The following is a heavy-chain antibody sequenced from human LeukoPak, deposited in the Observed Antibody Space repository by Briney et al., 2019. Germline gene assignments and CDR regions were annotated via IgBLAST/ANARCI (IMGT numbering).Heavy chain of an antibody. CDR1: GFTFSSYD. Sequence: GSLRLSCAASGFTFSSYDMHWVRQTPGKGLEWVAFIRYDGSNKYYADSVKGRFTISRDNSKNTLYLQMNSLRAEDTAVYYCAKAHSSSWYPHFDYWGQGTLVTVSS. J-gene: IGHJ4*02. D-gene: IGHD6-13*01. V-gene: IGHV3-30*02. CDR3: AKAHSSSWYPHFDY. CDR2: IRYDGSNK.